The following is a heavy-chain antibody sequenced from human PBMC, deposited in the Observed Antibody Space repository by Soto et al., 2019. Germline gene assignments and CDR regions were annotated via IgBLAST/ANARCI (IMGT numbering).Heavy chain of an antibody. Sequence: QVQLQESGPGLVKPSQTLSLTCTVSGGSISSGDYYWSWIRQPPGKGLEWIGYIYHSGSTYYNPSLKSRVSMPVXXSKNQFSLKLSSVTAADTAVYYCARERPDGARLDPWGQGTLVTVSS. CDR1: GGSISSGDYY. CDR2: IYHSGST. CDR3: ARERPDGARLDP. D-gene: IGHD6-6*01. V-gene: IGHV4-30-4*01. J-gene: IGHJ5*02.